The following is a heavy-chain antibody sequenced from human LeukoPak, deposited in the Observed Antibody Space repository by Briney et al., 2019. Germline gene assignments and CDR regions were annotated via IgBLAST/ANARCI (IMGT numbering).Heavy chain of an antibody. J-gene: IGHJ4*02. CDR3: ARGDSSSWYSDY. Sequence: GRSLRLSCAASGFTSSSYCMRWVRQAPEKGLEWVSSISTTSTYIYYADSVRRRFTISRDNAKRSLHLHMNSLRAEDTAVYYCARGDSSSWYSDYWGQGTLVTVSS. V-gene: IGHV3-21*01. D-gene: IGHD6-13*01. CDR1: GFTSSSYC. CDR2: ISTTSTYI.